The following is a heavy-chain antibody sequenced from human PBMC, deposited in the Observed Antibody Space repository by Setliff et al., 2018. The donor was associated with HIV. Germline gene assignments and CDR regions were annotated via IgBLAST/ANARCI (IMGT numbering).Heavy chain of an antibody. Sequence: SEILSLTCAVSGGSMNSGGYSWSWIRQPPGKGLEWIGYIYTSGSTNYNPSLKSRVTISVDTSKNQFSLKLSSVTAADTAVYYCARGLSFYDPGGFDYWGQGTLVTVSS. CDR3: ARGLSFYDPGGFDY. CDR1: GGSMNSGGYS. D-gene: IGHD3-22*01. CDR2: IYTSGST. V-gene: IGHV4-61*08. J-gene: IGHJ4*02.